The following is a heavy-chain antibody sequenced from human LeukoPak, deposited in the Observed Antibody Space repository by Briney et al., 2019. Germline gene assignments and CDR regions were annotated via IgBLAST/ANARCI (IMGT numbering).Heavy chain of an antibody. CDR1: GFTFSSYS. J-gene: IGHJ4*02. Sequence: GGSLRLSCAASGFTFSSYSMNWVRQAPGKGLEWVSSISSSSSYIYYADSVKGRFTISRDNPKNSLYLQMNSLRAEDTAVYYCARGLITGTTTGPPFDYWGQGTLVTVSS. D-gene: IGHD1-20*01. V-gene: IGHV3-21*01. CDR2: ISSSSSYI. CDR3: ARGLITGTTTGPPFDY.